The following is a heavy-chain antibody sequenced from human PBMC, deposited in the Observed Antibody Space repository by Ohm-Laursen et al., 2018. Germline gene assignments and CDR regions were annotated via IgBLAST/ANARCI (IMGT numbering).Heavy chain of an antibody. D-gene: IGHD2-2*01. CDR3: ARHSCSSTSCGFDS. J-gene: IGHJ5*01. Sequence: SDTLSLTCTVSGGSISSGTYYWGWIRQPPGGGLEWIGSVYYSGSTFYNPSLKSRVTISLDTSKNQLSLRLSSVTAADTAIYYCARHSCSSTSCGFDSWGQGTLVTVSS. V-gene: IGHV4-39*01. CDR1: GGSISSGTYY. CDR2: VYYSGST.